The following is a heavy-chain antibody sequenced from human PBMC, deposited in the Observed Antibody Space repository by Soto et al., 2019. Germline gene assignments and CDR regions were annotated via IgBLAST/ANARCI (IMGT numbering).Heavy chain of an antibody. CDR1: GFTVSSNY. J-gene: IGHJ2*01. CDR2: IYSGGST. V-gene: IGHV3-53*04. CDR3: ARVTGGWPNWYFDL. D-gene: IGHD2-8*02. Sequence: EVQLVESGGGLVQPGGSLRLSCAASGFTVSSNYMSWVRQAPGKGLEWVSVIYSGGSTYYADSVKGRFTISRHNSKNTLYLQMNSLRAEDTAVYYCARVTGGWPNWYFDLWGRGTLVTDSS.